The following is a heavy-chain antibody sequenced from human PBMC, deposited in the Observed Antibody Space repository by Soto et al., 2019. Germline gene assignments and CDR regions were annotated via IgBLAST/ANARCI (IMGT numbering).Heavy chain of an antibody. J-gene: IGHJ4*02. CDR1: SGSVSSGGYF. CDR3: AGSSARYMFDY. D-gene: IGHD2-2*01. Sequence: KASETLSLTCTVSSGSVSSGGYFWSWIRQLPGKGLEWIGYIYHTGSTFYNPSLKSRVTISLDTSKSQFSLRLTSVTAADTAMYFCAGSSARYMFDYWGPGTLVTVSS. CDR2: IYHTGST. V-gene: IGHV4-31*03.